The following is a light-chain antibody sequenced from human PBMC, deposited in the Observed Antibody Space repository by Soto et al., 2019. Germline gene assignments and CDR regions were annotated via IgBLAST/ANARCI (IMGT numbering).Light chain of an antibody. CDR1: QSITGY. CDR3: QQSYSTPPGT. V-gene: IGKV1-39*01. CDR2: AAS. Sequence: DIQITQSPSSLSASVGDRVTITCRASQSITGYLNWYQQKPGKVPKLLIYAASTLQSGVPSRFSGSGSGTDFTLTISSLQPEDFATYYCQQSYSTPPGTFGQGTKVDIK. J-gene: IGKJ1*01.